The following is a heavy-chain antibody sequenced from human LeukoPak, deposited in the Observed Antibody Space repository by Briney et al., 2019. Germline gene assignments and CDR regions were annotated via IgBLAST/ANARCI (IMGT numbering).Heavy chain of an antibody. Sequence: GGSLRLSCAASGFTFSSYAMHWVRQAPGKGLEWVAVISYDGSNKYYADSVKGRFTISRDNSKNTLYLQMNSLRAEDTAVYYCAKALYSYGPLFDYWGQGTLVTVSS. J-gene: IGHJ4*02. V-gene: IGHV3-30-3*01. CDR1: GFTFSSYA. CDR2: ISYDGSNK. CDR3: AKALYSYGPLFDY. D-gene: IGHD5-18*01.